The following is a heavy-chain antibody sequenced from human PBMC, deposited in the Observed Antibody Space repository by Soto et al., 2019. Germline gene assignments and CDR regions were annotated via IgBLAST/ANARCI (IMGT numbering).Heavy chain of an antibody. Sequence: QVQLQESGPGLVKPSQTLSLTCTVSGGSISSGGYYWSWIRQHPGKGLEWIGYIYYSGSTYYNPSPQRRVTISVDTSKNQFSLKLSSVTAADTAVYYCARDRGDYYYGSGGNWFDPWGQGTLVTVSS. CDR3: ARDRGDYYYGSGGNWFDP. D-gene: IGHD3-10*01. CDR1: GGSISSGGYY. J-gene: IGHJ5*02. CDR2: IYYSGST. V-gene: IGHV4-31*03.